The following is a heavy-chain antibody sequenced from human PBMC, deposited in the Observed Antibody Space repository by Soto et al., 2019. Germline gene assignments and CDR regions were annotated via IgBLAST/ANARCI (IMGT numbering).Heavy chain of an antibody. D-gene: IGHD3-9*01. V-gene: IGHV2-26*01. CDR1: GFALSTARMG. CDR3: ARMSVLRYFGWLSIFNRFVP. CDR2: VVSNDEE. Sequence: SGPTLANPTEPCTLTCSVFGFALSTARMGVGWIRQPPGKTLEWSAHVVSNDEESYSTPLKSTLTTSKSTSKSQVVLTKTKKGPVDTATYYCARMSVLRYFGWLSIFNRFVPWGQGTLVTVS. J-gene: IGHJ5*02.